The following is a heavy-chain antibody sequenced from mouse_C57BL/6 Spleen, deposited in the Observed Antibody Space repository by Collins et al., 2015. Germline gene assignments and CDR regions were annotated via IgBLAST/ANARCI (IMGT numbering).Heavy chain of an antibody. CDR1: GYTFTSYW. Sequence: QVQLQQPGAELVRPGSSVKLSCKASGYTFTSYWMDWVKQRPGQGLEWIGNIYPSDSETHYNQKFKDKATLTVDKSSSTAYMQLSSLTSEDSAVYYCARLYHYYGSSYDAMDYVGSRNLSHRLL. CDR3: ARLYHYYGSSYDAMDY. D-gene: IGHD1-1*01. CDR2: IYPSDSET. J-gene: IGHJ4*01. V-gene: IGHV1-61*01.